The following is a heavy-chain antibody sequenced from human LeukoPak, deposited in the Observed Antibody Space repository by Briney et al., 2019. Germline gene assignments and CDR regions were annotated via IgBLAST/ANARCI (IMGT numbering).Heavy chain of an antibody. J-gene: IGHJ4*02. CDR2: ISSSSYI. V-gene: IGHV3-21*01. CDR3: ARANLDYGDYSGYFDY. CDR1: GFTFSSYS. Sequence: GGSLRLSCAASGFTFSSYSMNWVRQAPGKGLEWVSSISSSSYIYYADSVEGRFTISRDNAKNSLYLQMNSLRAEDTAVYYCARANLDYGDYSGYFDYWGQGTLVTVSS. D-gene: IGHD4-17*01.